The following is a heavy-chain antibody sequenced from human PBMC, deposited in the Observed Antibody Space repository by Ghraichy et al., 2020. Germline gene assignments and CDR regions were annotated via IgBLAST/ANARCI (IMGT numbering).Heavy chain of an antibody. CDR2: INHSGST. Sequence: ESLNISCAVSGYSISSGSYWGWIRQPPGKGLEWIGVINHSGSTYYNPSLESRVTISVDTSKNQFSLRLSSVTAADTAVYYCVRGVANWGQGTLVTVSS. CDR1: GYSISSGSY. J-gene: IGHJ4*02. CDR3: VRGVAN. V-gene: IGHV4-38-2*01. D-gene: IGHD3-10*01.